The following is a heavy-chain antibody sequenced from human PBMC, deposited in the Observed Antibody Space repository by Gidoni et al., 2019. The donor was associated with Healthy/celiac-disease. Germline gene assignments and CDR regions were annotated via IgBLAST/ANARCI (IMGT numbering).Heavy chain of an antibody. CDR3: ARDHSGLDGDY. CDR2: IYSGGST. J-gene: IGHJ4*02. V-gene: IGHV3-66*01. Sequence: EVQLVESGGGLVQPGGSVTLSCAAAGLTVSSNYMSWVRQAPGKWLEWVSVIYSGGSTYSADSVKGRFTISRDNSKNTLYLQMNSLRAEDTAVYYCARDHSGLDGDYWGQGTLVTVSS. CDR1: GLTVSSNY. D-gene: IGHD6-19*01.